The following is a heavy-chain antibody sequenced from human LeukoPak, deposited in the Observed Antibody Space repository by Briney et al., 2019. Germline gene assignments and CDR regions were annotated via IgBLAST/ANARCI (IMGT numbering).Heavy chain of an antibody. V-gene: IGHV3-23*01. CDR3: AKDGPGWPGDY. Sequence: GGSLRLSCAASGFTFSSYAMRWIRQAPGKGREWVSAISGSGGNTYYADSVKEQFTITRDNSKNTLYLQMNSLRAEDTAVYYCAKDGPGWPGDYWGQGTLVTVSS. CDR1: GFTFSSYA. CDR2: ISGSGGNT. D-gene: IGHD6-19*01. J-gene: IGHJ4*02.